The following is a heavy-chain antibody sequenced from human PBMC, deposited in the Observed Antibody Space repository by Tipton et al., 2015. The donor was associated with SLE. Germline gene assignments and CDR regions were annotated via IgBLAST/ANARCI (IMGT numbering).Heavy chain of an antibody. V-gene: IGHV4-34*01. CDR1: GGSFSAYQ. J-gene: IGHJ4*02. D-gene: IGHD2-2*01. CDR2: INHSGST. CDR3: ARHTGTSWSFGGDY. Sequence: TLSLTCAVYGGSFSAYQWSWIRQPPGKGLEWIGEINHSGSTNYNPSLKSRVTISVDTSKKQFSLKLNSLTATDTAMYYCARHTGTSWSFGGDYWGQGTLVTVSA.